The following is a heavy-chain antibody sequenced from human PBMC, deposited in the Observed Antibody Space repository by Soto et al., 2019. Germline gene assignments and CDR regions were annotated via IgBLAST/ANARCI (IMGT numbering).Heavy chain of an antibody. CDR1: GFTFSSYA. CDR3: ARVAAFRDYYYGMDV. CDR2: ISYDGSNK. D-gene: IGHD3-10*01. V-gene: IGHV3-30-3*01. Sequence: PGGSLRLSCAASGFTFSSYAMHWVRQAPGKGLEWVAVISYDGSNKYYADSVKGRFTISRDNSKNTPYLQMNSLRAEDTAVYYCARVAAFRDYYYGMDVWGQGTTVTVSS. J-gene: IGHJ6*02.